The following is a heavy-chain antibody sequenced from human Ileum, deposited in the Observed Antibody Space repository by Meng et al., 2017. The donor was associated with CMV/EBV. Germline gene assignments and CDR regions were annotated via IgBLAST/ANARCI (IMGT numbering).Heavy chain of an antibody. CDR1: GLSGNSRGVI. CDR3: AHGATVNSVDY. V-gene: IGHV2-5*01. Sequence: FSGLSGNSRGVIVGWVRQRPEKALEWHGISCSNGDKRYRTSLKKRLDITMNTSKNQVILVMTEMKPVNTDANYGAHGATVNSVDYWGPGTLVTVSS. CDR2: SCSNGDK. J-gene: IGHJ4*02. D-gene: IGHD4-11*01.